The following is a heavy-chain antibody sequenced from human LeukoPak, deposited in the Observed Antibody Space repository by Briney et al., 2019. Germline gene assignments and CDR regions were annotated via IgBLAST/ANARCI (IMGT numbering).Heavy chain of an antibody. D-gene: IGHD3-22*01. V-gene: IGHV3-53*01. CDR2: IYSGGST. Sequence: PGGSLRLSCAASGFTVSSNYMIWVRQAPGKGLEWVSVIYSGGSTYYADSVKGRFTISRDNSKNTLYLQMNSLRAEDTAVYYCARDLRYYDSSGYHYWFDPWGQGTLVTVSS. CDR3: ARDLRYYDSSGYHYWFDP. CDR1: GFTVSSNY. J-gene: IGHJ5*02.